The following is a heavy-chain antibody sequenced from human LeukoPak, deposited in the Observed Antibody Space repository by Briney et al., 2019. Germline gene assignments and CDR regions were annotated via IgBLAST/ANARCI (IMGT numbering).Heavy chain of an antibody. D-gene: IGHD2-15*01. V-gene: IGHV3-48*02. CDR3: ASFPSRVAGPSYYYGMDV. Sequence: GGSLRLSCAASGFTFSSYSMNWVRQAPGKGLEWVSYISSSSSTIYYADSVKGRFTISRDNAKNSPYLQMNSLRDEDTAVYYCASFPSRVAGPSYYYGMDVWGQGTTVTVSS. CDR1: GFTFSSYS. CDR2: ISSSSSTI. J-gene: IGHJ6*02.